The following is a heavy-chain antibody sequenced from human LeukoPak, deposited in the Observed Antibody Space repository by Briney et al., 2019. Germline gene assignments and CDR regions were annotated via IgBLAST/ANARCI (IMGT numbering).Heavy chain of an antibody. CDR3: AKGDTSDPFEY. Sequence: PGGSLRLSCAASGFTFSNYGMHWVRQAPGKGLEWVAVIWYDGSNKYYADSVKGRFTISRDNSKNTLYLQMNSLRAEDTAVYYCAKGDTSDPFEYWGQGILVTVSS. CDR2: IWYDGSNK. CDR1: GFTFSNYG. V-gene: IGHV3-33*06. D-gene: IGHD3-22*01. J-gene: IGHJ4*02.